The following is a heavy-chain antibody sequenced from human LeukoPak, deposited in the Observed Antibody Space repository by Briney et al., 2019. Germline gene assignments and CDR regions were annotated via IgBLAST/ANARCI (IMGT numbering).Heavy chain of an antibody. CDR3: ARDLYYDYVWGSYRRPFDH. V-gene: IGHV3-21*01. CDR2: ISSSSSYI. D-gene: IGHD3-16*02. Sequence: GGSLRLSCAASGFTFSSYSMSGVRQAPGKGLEGVSSISSSSSYIYYADSVKGRFTISRDNAKNSLYLQMNSLRAEDTAVYYCARDLYYDYVWGSYRRPFDHWGQGTLVTVSS. J-gene: IGHJ4*02. CDR1: GFTFSSYS.